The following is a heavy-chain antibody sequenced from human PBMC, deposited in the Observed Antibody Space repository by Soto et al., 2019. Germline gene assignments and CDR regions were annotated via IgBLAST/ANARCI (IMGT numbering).Heavy chain of an antibody. CDR2: GST. CDR3: ARVWGIAARQGPLTFDY. V-gene: IGHV4-31*02. D-gene: IGHD6-6*01. Sequence: GSTYSNPSLKSRVTISVDTSKNQFSLKLSSVTAADTAVYYCARVWGIAARQGPLTFDYWGQGTLVTVSS. J-gene: IGHJ4*02.